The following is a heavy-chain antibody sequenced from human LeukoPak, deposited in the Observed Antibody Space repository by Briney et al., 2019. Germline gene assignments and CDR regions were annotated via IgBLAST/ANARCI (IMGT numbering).Heavy chain of an antibody. CDR3: ARDKLRYWFDP. J-gene: IGHJ5*02. CDR1: GGSISSGGYS. CDR2: IYHSGST. Sequence: PSQTMSLTCAVSGGSISSGGYSWSWIRQPPGKGLEWIGYIYHSGSTYYNPSLKSRVTISVDRSKNQFSLKLSSVTAADTAVYYRARDKLRYWFDPWGQGTLVTVSS. V-gene: IGHV4-30-2*01. D-gene: IGHD1-26*01.